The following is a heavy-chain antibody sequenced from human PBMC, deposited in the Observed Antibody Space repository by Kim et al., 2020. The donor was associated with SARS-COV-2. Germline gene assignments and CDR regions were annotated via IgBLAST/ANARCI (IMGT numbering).Heavy chain of an antibody. CDR3: ARAGWGSNEDIVVVVAATPYPRGMDV. CDR1: GFTFSSYA. V-gene: IGHV3-30-3*01. D-gene: IGHD2-15*01. J-gene: IGHJ6*02. CDR2: ISYDGSNK. Sequence: GGSLRLSCAASGFTFSSYAMHWVRQAPGKGLEWVAVISYDGSNKYYADSVKGRFTISRDNSKNTLYLQMNSLGAEDTAVYYCARAGWGSNEDIVVVVAATPYPRGMDVWGQGTTVTVSS.